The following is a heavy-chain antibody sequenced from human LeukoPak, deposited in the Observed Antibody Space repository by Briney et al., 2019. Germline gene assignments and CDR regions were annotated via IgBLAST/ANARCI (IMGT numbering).Heavy chain of an antibody. CDR3: ARARVVAAIDDWFDP. D-gene: IGHD2-15*01. CDR2: ISSSSSYI. CDR1: GFTFSSYS. V-gene: IGHV3-21*01. J-gene: IGHJ5*02. Sequence: GGSLRLSCAASGFTFSSYSMNWVRQAPGKGLEWVSSISSSSSYIYYADSVKGRFTISRDNAKNSLYLQMNSPRAEDTAVYYCARARVVAAIDDWFDPWGQGTLVTVSS.